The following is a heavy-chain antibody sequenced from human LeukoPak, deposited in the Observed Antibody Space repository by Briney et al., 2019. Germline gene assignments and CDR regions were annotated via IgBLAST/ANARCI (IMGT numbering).Heavy chain of an antibody. Sequence: PSETLSLTCTVSGGSISSYYWSWIRQPAGKGLEWIGRIYTSVSTNYNPSLKSRVTMSVDTSKNQLSLKRSSVTAADTAVYYCARDSGEDGWFGEPITAFDYWGQGTLVTVSS. D-gene: IGHD3-10*01. CDR1: GGSISSYY. CDR3: ARDSGEDGWFGEPITAFDY. J-gene: IGHJ4*02. V-gene: IGHV4-4*07. CDR2: IYTSVST.